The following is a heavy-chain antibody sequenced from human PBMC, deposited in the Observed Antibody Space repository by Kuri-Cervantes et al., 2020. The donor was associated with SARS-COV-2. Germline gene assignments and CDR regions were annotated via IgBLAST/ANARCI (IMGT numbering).Heavy chain of an antibody. CDR2: INHSGST. J-gene: IGHJ4*02. CDR1: GGSFSGYY. D-gene: IGHD3-10*01. V-gene: IGHV4-34*01. Sequence: GSLRLSCAVYGGSFSGYYWSWIRQPPGKGLEWIGEINHSGSTNYNPSLKSRVTISVDTSKNQFSLKLSSVTAADTAVYYCARGPPPPPLWFGELLPRHYYFDYWGQGTLVTVSS. CDR3: ARGPPPPPLWFGELLPRHYYFDY.